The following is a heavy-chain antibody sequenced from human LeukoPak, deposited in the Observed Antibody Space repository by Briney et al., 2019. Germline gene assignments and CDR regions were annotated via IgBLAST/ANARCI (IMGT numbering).Heavy chain of an antibody. Sequence: PSETLSLTCTVSGYSISSGYYWGWIRQPPGKGLEWIGSIFHSGSTYYSPSLTSRVTISVDTSKNQFSLKLISVTAADTAVYYCARGPPPDFDYWGQGTLVTVSS. J-gene: IGHJ4*02. CDR1: GYSISSGYY. CDR3: ARGPPPDFDY. V-gene: IGHV4-38-2*02. CDR2: IFHSGST.